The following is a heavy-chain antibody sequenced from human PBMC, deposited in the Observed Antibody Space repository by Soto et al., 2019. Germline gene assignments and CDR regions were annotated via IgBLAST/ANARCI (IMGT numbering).Heavy chain of an antibody. Sequence: ASVKVSCKAYGYTFTSYDINWVRQATGQGPKWMGWMNPNSGNTGYAQKFQGRVTMTRNTSISTAYMELSSLRSEDTAVYYCARYIAARLYFDYWGKGTLVTVSS. CDR1: GYTFTSYD. D-gene: IGHD6-6*01. CDR3: ARYIAARLYFDY. V-gene: IGHV1-8*01. CDR2: MNPNSGNT. J-gene: IGHJ4*02.